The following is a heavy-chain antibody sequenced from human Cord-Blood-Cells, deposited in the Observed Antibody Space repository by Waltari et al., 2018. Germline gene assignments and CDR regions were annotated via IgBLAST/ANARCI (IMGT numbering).Heavy chain of an antibody. D-gene: IGHD2-15*01. V-gene: IGHV3-15*01. CDR2: IKSKTDGGTT. CDR3: TTDVVDCSGGSCYYFDY. Sequence: EVQLVESGGGLVKPGGSLRLSCAACGVTSGNAWLIWVRQAPGNGLEWVGRIKSKTDGGTTDYAAPVKGRFTISRDDSKNTLYLQMNSLKTEDTAVYYCTTDVVDCSGGSCYYFDYWGQGTLVTVSS. J-gene: IGHJ4*02. CDR1: GVTSGNAW.